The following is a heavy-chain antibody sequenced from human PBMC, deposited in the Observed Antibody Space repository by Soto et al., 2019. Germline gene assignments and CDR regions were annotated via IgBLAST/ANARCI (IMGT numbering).Heavy chain of an antibody. V-gene: IGHV1-18*01. Sequence: QVQLVQSGDGVRKPGSSVKVSCKASGYIFVNYGIAWVRQAPGQGLEWMGWISTYSGNTHYASKVQGRLTMTTHTSTSTAYMGLGSLTSDDTAVYYCAMVDNYVTPTPQDVWGHGTTVTVSS. CDR3: AMVDNYVTPTPQDV. J-gene: IGHJ6*02. CDR2: ISTYSGNT. CDR1: GYIFVNYG. D-gene: IGHD3-16*01.